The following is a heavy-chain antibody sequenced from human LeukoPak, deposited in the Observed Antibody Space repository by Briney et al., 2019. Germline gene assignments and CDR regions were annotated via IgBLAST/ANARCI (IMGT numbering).Heavy chain of an antibody. J-gene: IGHJ5*02. Sequence: SETLSLTCTVSGDSISSHYWSWIRQPPGKGLEWIGYIYYSGSTNYNPSLKSRVTISVDTSKNQFSLKLSSVTAADTAVYYCARADRYYQVWFDPWGQGTLVTVSS. V-gene: IGHV4-59*11. D-gene: IGHD1-26*01. CDR1: GDSISSHY. CDR2: IYYSGST. CDR3: ARADRYYQVWFDP.